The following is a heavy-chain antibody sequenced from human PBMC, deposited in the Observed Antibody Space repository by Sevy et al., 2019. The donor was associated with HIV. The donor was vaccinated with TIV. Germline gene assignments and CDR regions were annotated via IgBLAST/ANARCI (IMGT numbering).Heavy chain of an antibody. V-gene: IGHV4-31*03. J-gene: IGHJ1*01. CDR3: GGGGGTYYYDSSYFQH. CDR2: IYYSGST. CDR1: GGSISSGGYY. D-gene: IGHD3-22*01. Sequence: SETLSLTCTVSGGSISSGGYYWSWIRQHPGKGLEWIGYIYYSGSTYYNPSLKSRVTISVDTSKNQFSLKLSSVTAADTAVYYCGGGGGTYYYDSSYFQHWGQGTLVTVSS.